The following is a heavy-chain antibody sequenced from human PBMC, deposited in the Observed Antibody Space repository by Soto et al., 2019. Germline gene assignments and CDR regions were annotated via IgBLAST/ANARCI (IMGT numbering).Heavy chain of an antibody. CDR1: GFTFSSYG. Sequence: GGSLRLSCAASGFTFSSYGMHWVRQAPGKGLEWVAVIWYDGSNKYYADSVKGRFTISRDNSKNTLYLQMNSLRAEDTAVYYCAKNRPPNYDILTGYYIEYYYCMDVWGKGTTVTAP. CDR2: IWYDGSNK. V-gene: IGHV3-33*06. CDR3: AKNRPPNYDILTGYYIEYYYCMDV. D-gene: IGHD3-9*01. J-gene: IGHJ6*03.